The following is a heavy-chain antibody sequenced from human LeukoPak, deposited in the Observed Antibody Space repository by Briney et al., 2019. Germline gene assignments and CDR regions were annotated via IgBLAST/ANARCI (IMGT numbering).Heavy chain of an antibody. V-gene: IGHV3-21*01. Sequence: GGSLRLSCAVSGFTFSDYSMNWVRQAPGKGLEWVSSISTVSTYIYYADPVKGRFTISRDNAKNSLYLQMNSLRAEDTAVYYCARHREITFGGVIGFESWGQGTLVTVSS. CDR3: ARHREITFGGVIGFES. D-gene: IGHD3-16*02. CDR1: GFTFSDYS. J-gene: IGHJ4*02. CDR2: ISTVSTYI.